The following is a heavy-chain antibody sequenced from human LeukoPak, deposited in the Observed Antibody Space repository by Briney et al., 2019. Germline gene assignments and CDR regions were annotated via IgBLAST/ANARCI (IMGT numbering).Heavy chain of an antibody. CDR1: GGSFSGYY. CDR2: INHSGST. CDR3: ARGSDSPYGDYNRWFDP. V-gene: IGHV4-34*01. D-gene: IGHD4-17*01. Sequence: SETLSLTCAVYGGSFSGYYWSWIRQPPGKGLEWIGEINHSGSTNYNPSLKSRVTISVDTSKNQFSLKLSSVTAADTAVYYCARGSDSPYGDYNRWFDPWGQGTLVTVSS. J-gene: IGHJ5*02.